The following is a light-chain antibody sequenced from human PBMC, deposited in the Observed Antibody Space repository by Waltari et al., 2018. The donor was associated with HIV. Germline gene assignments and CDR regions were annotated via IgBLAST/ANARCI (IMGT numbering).Light chain of an antibody. CDR2: EVS. CDR3: CSYAGSSTHV. J-gene: IGLJ1*01. V-gene: IGLV2-23*02. Sequence: QSALTQPPSVSGSPGQPLTISRTGTSSDVGNSNVVSWYQQHPGKAPKLMIYEVSTRPSGVSNRFSGSKSGNTASLTISGLQAEDEADYYCCSYAGSSTHVFGTGTKVTVL. CDR1: SSDVGNSNV.